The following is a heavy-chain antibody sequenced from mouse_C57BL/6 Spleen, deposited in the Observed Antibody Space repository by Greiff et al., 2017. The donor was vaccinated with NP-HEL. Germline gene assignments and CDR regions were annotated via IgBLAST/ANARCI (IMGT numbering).Heavy chain of an antibody. J-gene: IGHJ4*01. CDR3: AREVYGGSMDY. D-gene: IGHD1-1*01. Sequence: VQLVESGPELVKPGASVKISCKASGYSFTGYYMNWVKQSPEKSLEWIGEINPSTGGTTYNQKFKAKATLTVDKSSSTAYMQLKSLTSEDSAVYYCAREVYGGSMDYWGQGTSVTVSS. CDR2: INPSTGGT. CDR1: GYSFTGYY. V-gene: IGHV1-42*01.